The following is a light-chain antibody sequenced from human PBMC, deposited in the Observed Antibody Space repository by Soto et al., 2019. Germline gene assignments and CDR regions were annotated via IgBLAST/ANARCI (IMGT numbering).Light chain of an antibody. CDR2: EAS. J-gene: IGLJ1*01. Sequence: QSVLTQPPSVSGSPGQSVTISCTGTSXDFVTYNRVSWYQQPPGTAPKLIVYEASNRPSGVPDRFSGSKSGNTASLTISGLQAADEADYYCQSYDRSLSGSRVFGTGTKVTVL. V-gene: IGLV2-18*02. CDR3: QSYDRSLSGSRV. CDR1: SXDFVTYNR.